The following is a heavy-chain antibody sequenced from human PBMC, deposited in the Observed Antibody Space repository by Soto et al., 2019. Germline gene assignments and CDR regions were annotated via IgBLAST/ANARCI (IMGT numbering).Heavy chain of an antibody. V-gene: IGHV4-34*01. D-gene: IGHD2-15*01. Sequence: QVQLQQWGAGLLKPSETLSLTCAVYGGSFSGYYWSWIRQPPGKGLEWIGEINHSGSTNYNPSLNTRVTISVDTSKIQFSLKLSYVTAADTAVYYCARGQGEYCSGGSCSYTNPWGQGTLVTVSS. J-gene: IGHJ5*02. CDR2: INHSGST. CDR1: GGSFSGYY. CDR3: ARGQGEYCSGGSCSYTNP.